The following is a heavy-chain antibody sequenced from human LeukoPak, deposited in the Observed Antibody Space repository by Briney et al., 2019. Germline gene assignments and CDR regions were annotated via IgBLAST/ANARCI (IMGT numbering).Heavy chain of an antibody. CDR3: ARGSVWFGSLSYFDY. Sequence: PSETLSLTCTVSGGSISSYYRSWIRQPPGKGLEWIGYIYYSGSTNYNPSLKSRVTISVDTSKNQFSLKLSSVTAADTAVYYCARGSVWFGSLSYFDYWGQGTLVTVSS. CDR1: GGSISSYY. J-gene: IGHJ4*02. D-gene: IGHD3-10*01. V-gene: IGHV4-59*01. CDR2: IYYSGST.